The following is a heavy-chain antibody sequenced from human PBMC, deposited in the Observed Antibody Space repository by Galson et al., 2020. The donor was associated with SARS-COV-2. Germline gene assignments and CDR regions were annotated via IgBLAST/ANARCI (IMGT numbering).Heavy chain of an antibody. D-gene: IGHD1-26*01. J-gene: IGHJ4*02. CDR3: ATVPLRYINLYDS. CDR1: GYTLSELS. V-gene: IGHV1-24*01. Sequence: ASVKVSCKVSGYTLSELSINWVRQAPGKGLDCMGGFDPEEGEIIYAQKFQGRVTMTEDTSTDTAYMELSSLTSEDTAVYYCATVPLRYINLYDSWGQGTLVTVSS. CDR2: FDPEEGEI.